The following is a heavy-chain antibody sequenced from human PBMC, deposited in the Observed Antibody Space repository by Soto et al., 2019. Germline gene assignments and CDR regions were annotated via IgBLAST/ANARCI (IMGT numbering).Heavy chain of an antibody. Sequence: QLQLQESGPGLVKPSETLSLTCTVSGGSISSSSYYWGWIRQPPGKGLEWIGSIYYSGSTYYNPSLKSRVTISVDTSKNQFSLKLSSVTAADTAVYYCARYYSSSWYIAAFDIWGQGTMVTVSS. J-gene: IGHJ3*02. CDR3: ARYYSSSWYIAAFDI. D-gene: IGHD6-13*01. CDR2: IYYSGST. CDR1: GGSISSSSYY. V-gene: IGHV4-39*01.